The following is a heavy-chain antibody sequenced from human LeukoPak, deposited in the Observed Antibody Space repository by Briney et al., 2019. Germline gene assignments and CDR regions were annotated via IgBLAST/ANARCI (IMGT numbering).Heavy chain of an antibody. Sequence: PSETLSLTCTVSGGSISSYYWSWIWHPAGKGQEWIWRIHTSGNTDYNPSLKRRVTMSVDTSKNQFSLKVRSVTVADTAVYYCAREGSATARPFVSNDYWGQGILVTVSS. CDR1: GGSISSYY. D-gene: IGHD6-6*01. V-gene: IGHV4-4*07. CDR3: AREGSATARPFVSNDY. CDR2: IHTSGNT. J-gene: IGHJ4*02.